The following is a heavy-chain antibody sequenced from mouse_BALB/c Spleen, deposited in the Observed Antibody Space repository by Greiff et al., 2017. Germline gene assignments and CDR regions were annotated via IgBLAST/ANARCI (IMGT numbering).Heavy chain of an antibody. D-gene: IGHD2-1*01. Sequence: VKLQESGPELVKPGASVKMSCKASGYTFTSYYIHWVKQRPGQGLEWIGWIYPGDGSTKYNEKFKGKTTLTADKSSSTAYMLLSSLTSEDSAIYFCARGGNYGFAYWGQGTLVTVSA. J-gene: IGHJ3*01. CDR1: GYTFTSYY. CDR3: ARGGNYGFAY. V-gene: IGHV1S56*01. CDR2: IYPGDGST.